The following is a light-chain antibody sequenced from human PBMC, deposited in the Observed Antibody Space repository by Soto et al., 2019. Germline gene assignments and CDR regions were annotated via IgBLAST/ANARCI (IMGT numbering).Light chain of an antibody. V-gene: IGLV2-14*01. CDR2: DVS. CDR3: SSYTRNSTVV. CDR1: SSDVGGYNY. Sequence: QSALTQPASVSGSPGQSITISCTGTSSDVGGYNYVSWYQQHPGKAPKLMIYDVSNRPSGVSNRLSGSQSGNTAYLTISGLQAEDEADYYCSSYTRNSTVVFGGGTKLTVL. J-gene: IGLJ2*01.